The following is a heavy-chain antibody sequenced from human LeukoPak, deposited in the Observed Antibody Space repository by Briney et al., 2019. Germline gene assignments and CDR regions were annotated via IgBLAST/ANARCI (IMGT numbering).Heavy chain of an antibody. V-gene: IGHV3-11*01. Sequence: GGSLRLSCAASGFTLSDYYMNWIRQAPGKGLEWISYISGSGNTIYQADSVKGRFTISRDNAKNSLFLQMNSLRADDTAVYYCARDLEQQMVLGRFDPWGQGTLVIVSS. CDR1: GFTLSDYY. CDR2: ISGSGNTI. J-gene: IGHJ5*02. D-gene: IGHD6-13*01. CDR3: ARDLEQQMVLGRFDP.